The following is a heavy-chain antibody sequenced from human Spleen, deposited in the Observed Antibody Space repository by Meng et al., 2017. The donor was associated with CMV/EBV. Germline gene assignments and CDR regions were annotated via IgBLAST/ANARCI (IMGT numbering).Heavy chain of an antibody. CDR3: ARDRGIVVVPETLDYYYPGMDV. V-gene: IGHV3-48*04. J-gene: IGHJ6*02. CDR1: GFTFSDYN. D-gene: IGHD2-2*01. Sequence: GESLKISCAASGFTFSDYNMNWVRQAPGNGLEWVSYISRGTSTIFYADSVQGRFTISRDNDKNLLFLQMTSLRAEDTAVYFCARDRGIVVVPETLDYYYPGMDVWGQGTTVTVSS. CDR2: ISRGTSTI.